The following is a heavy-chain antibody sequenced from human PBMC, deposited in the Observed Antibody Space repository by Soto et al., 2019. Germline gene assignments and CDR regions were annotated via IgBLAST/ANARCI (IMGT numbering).Heavy chain of an antibody. D-gene: IGHD3-10*01. CDR1: SISSGDYY. V-gene: IGHV4-30-4*01. CDR3: ARVLSTMVRGVIIHYFDY. J-gene: IGHJ4*02. Sequence: SISSGDYYWSWIRQPPGKGLEWIGYIYYSGSTYYNQSLKSRVTISVDTSKNQFSLKLSSVTAADTAVFYFARVLSTMVRGVIIHYFDYWGQGTLVTVSS. CDR2: IYYSGST.